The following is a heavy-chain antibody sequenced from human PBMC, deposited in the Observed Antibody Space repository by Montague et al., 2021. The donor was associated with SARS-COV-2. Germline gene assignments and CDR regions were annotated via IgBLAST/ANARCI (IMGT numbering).Heavy chain of an antibody. D-gene: IGHD5-12*01. J-gene: IGHJ3*02. V-gene: IGHV4-39*02. CDR1: GGSISSNNYY. Sequence: SETLSLTCTVSGGSISSNNYYWDWHRQPPGQGLEWIGSIYDSGSSYHNPSLKSRVTISVDTSKNHFSLKLNSVTAADTAVYYCARRGRKLLPVATTIGGFDIWGQGTMVTVSS. CDR2: IYDSGSS. CDR3: ARRGRKLLPVATTIGGFDI.